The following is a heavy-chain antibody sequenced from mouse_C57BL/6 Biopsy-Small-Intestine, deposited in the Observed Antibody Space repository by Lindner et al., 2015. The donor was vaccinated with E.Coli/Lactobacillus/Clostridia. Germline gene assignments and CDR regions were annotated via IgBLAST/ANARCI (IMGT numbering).Heavy chain of an antibody. CDR1: GYTFTDYY. CDR2: INPYNGGT. V-gene: IGHV1-19*01. J-gene: IGHJ3*01. CDR3: ARNGYYEGSFAY. D-gene: IGHD2-3*01. Sequence: VQLQESGPVLVKPGASVKMSCKASGYTFTDYYMNWVKQSHGKSLEWIGVINPYNGGTSYNQKFKGKATLTVDKSSSTAYMELNSLTSEDSAVYYCARNGYYEGSFAYWGQGTLVTVSA.